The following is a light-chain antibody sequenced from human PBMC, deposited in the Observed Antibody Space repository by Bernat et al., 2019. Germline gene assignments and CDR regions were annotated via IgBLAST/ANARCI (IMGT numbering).Light chain of an antibody. CDR3: CSYTNSPGYV. CDR1: SSDVGSYNY. V-gene: IGLV2-11*01. Sequence: QSALTQPRSVSGSPGQSVTISCTGTSSDVGSYNYVSWYQQHPGKAPKLMIYDFNKRPSGVPDRFSGSRSGNTASLTISGLQAEDEADYYCCSYTNSPGYVFGTGTRVTVL. J-gene: IGLJ1*01. CDR2: DFN.